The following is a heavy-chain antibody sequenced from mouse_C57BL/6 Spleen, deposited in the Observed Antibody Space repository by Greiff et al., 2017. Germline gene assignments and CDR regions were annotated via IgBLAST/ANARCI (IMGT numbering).Heavy chain of an antibody. Sequence: QVQLQQPGAELVKPGASVKLSCTASGYTFTSYWMHWVKQRPGQGLEWIGMIHPNSGSTNYNEKFKSKATLTVDKSSSTAYMQLSSLTSGDSAVYYCARWGPPFDYWGQGTTLTVSS. CDR2: IHPNSGST. CDR3: ARWGPPFDY. V-gene: IGHV1-64*01. CDR1: GYTFTSYW. D-gene: IGHD3-3*01. J-gene: IGHJ2*01.